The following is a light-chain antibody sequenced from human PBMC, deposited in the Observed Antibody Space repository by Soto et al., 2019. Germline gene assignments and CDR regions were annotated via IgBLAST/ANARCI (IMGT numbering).Light chain of an antibody. CDR3: QQFGRSPPSWT. Sequence: ETVLTQSPGTLSLSPGERATLTCRASQSVSSNYLAWYQQIPGQAPRLLIYGASTRATGIPDRFSGSGSGTDFTLTISRLEPEDFAVYYCQQFGRSPPSWTFGQGTNVEIK. J-gene: IGKJ1*01. CDR2: GAS. V-gene: IGKV3-20*01. CDR1: QSVSSNY.